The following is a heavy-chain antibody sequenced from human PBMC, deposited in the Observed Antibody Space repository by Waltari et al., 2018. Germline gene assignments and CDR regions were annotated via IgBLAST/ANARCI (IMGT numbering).Heavy chain of an antibody. CDR3: ASLGYCGGDCYHDAFDI. V-gene: IGHV1-3*03. J-gene: IGHJ3*02. CDR2: INAGNGNT. D-gene: IGHD2-21*01. Sequence: QVQLVQSGAEVKKPGASVKVSCKASGYTFTSYAMHWVRQAPGQRLEWMGWINAGNGNTKYSQEFQGRVTMTEDTSTDTAYMELSSLRSDDTAVYYCASLGYCGGDCYHDAFDIWGQGTMVTVSS. CDR1: GYTFTSYA.